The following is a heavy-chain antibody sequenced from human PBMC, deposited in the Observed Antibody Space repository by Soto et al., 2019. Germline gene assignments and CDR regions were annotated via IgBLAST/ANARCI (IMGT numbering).Heavy chain of an antibody. CDR3: AREVVLTEWYFDN. Sequence: QVQLMESGGGVVQPGGSLRLSSATSGFTFSRYSMHWFRQAPGKGLEWVAVTSSDGGTKFYADSVKGRFTVSRDNSKNTLYLQMNSLRPEGTAVYYCAREVVLTEWYFDNWGQGILVTVSS. D-gene: IGHD2-21*01. V-gene: IGHV3-30-3*01. J-gene: IGHJ4*02. CDR2: TSSDGGTK. CDR1: GFTFSRYS.